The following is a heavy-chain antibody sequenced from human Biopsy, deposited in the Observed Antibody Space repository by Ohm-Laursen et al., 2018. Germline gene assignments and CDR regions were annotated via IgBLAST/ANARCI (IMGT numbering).Heavy chain of an antibody. J-gene: IGHJ4*02. Sequence: SLRLSCSASGFTFSDYYMSWIRQAPGKGLEWLSYISGSGTTIFYADSVKGRFTVSRDNAKNSLYLQMNSLTVEDPAVYSGARDGAGSYHDYWGQGTLVTVSS. CDR3: ARDGAGSYHDY. V-gene: IGHV3-11*01. CDR2: ISGSGTTI. D-gene: IGHD3-10*01. CDR1: GFTFSDYY.